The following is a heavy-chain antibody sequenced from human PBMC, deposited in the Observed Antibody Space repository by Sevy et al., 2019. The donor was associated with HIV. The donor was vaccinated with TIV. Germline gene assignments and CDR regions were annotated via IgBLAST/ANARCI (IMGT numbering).Heavy chain of an antibody. J-gene: IGHJ6*02. Sequence: SETLSLTCAVYGGSFSGYYWSWIRQPPGKGLEWIGEINHSGSTNYNPSLKSRVTISVDTSKNQFSLKLRSVTAADTDMYYCARLRLTGATARYYYYGMDVWGQGTTVTVSS. V-gene: IGHV4-34*01. CDR3: ARLRLTGATARYYYYGMDV. CDR1: GGSFSGYY. CDR2: INHSGST. D-gene: IGHD1-7*01.